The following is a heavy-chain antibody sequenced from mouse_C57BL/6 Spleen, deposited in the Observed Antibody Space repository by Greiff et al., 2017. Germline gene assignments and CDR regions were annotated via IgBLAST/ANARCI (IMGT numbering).Heavy chain of an antibody. CDR2: IYPGDGDT. CDR3: ARGAGTGFAY. V-gene: IGHV1-82*01. D-gene: IGHD4-1*01. CDR1: GYAFSSSW. Sequence: QVQLQQSGPELVKPGASVKISCKASGYAFSSSWMNWVKQRPGQGLEWIGRIYPGDGDTNYNGKFKGKATLTADKSSSTAYMQLSSLTSEDSAVYFCARGAGTGFAYWGQGTLVTVSA. J-gene: IGHJ3*01.